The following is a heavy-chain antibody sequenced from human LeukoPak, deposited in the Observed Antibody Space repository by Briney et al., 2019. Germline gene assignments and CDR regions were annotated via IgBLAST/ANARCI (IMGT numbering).Heavy chain of an antibody. CDR2: IYFSGST. CDR3: ARVGATAYGLDV. V-gene: IGHV4-59*01. J-gene: IGHJ6*02. Sequence: PSETLSLTCTVSGGSISTYYWSWIRQPPGKGLEWIGYIYFSGSTNYNPSFTSRVTISVDTSKNQFSLKLSSVTAADTAVYYCARVGATAYGLDVWGQGTPVTVSS. CDR1: GGSISTYY. D-gene: IGHD1-26*01.